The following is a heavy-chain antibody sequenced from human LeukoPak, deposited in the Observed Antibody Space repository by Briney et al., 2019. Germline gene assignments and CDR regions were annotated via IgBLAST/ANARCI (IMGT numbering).Heavy chain of an antibody. D-gene: IGHD2-2*01. V-gene: IGHV4-61*02. J-gene: IGHJ3*02. CDR3: ARTVPYCSSTSCAASGAFDI. CDR1: GGSISSGSYY. CDR2: IYTSGST. Sequence: SETLSLTCTVSGGSISSGSYYWSWIRQPAGKGLEWIGRIYTSGSTNYNPSLKSRVTISVDTSKNQFSLKLSSVTAADTAVYYCARTVPYCSSTSCAASGAFDIWGQGTMVTVSS.